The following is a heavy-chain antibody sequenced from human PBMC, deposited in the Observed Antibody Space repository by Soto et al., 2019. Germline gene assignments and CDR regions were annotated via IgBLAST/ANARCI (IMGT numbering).Heavy chain of an antibody. V-gene: IGHV4-34*01. Sequence: SETLSLTCAVYGGSFSDYYWTWIRQPPGKGLEWIGEIHHSGSTNYNPSLKSRVTISLDTSKNQFSLKLSSVTAADAAVYYCARGYYPGGWFDPWGQGTPVTVSS. CDR2: IHHSGST. J-gene: IGHJ5*02. CDR1: GGSFSDYY. CDR3: ARGYYPGGWFDP. D-gene: IGHD2-8*01.